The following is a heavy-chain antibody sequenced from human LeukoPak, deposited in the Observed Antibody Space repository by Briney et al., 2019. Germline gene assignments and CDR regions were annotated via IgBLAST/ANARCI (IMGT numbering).Heavy chain of an antibody. CDR3: AVKWTYDGFDI. D-gene: IGHD1-26*01. CDR1: GFTFSSYA. CDR2: ISYDGSNK. Sequence: PGGSLRLSCAASGFTFSSYAIHWVRQAPGKGLEWVAVISYDGSNKYYADSVKGRFTISRDNSKNTLYLQMNSLRAEDTAVYYCAVKWTYDGFDIWGQGTMVTVSS. V-gene: IGHV3-30*03. J-gene: IGHJ3*02.